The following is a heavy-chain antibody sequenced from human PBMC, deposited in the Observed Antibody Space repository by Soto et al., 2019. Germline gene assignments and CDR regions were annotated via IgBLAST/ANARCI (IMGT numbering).Heavy chain of an antibody. CDR2: ISAYNGNT. V-gene: IGHV1-18*01. CDR1: GYTFTSYG. J-gene: IGHJ4*02. Sequence: ASVKVSFKASGYTFTSYGISWVRQAPGQGLEWMGWISAYNGNTNYAQKLQGRVTMTTDTSTSTAYMELRSLRSDDTAVYYCARLQDEYGDSQFDYWGQGTLVTVSS. D-gene: IGHD4-17*01. CDR3: ARLQDEYGDSQFDY.